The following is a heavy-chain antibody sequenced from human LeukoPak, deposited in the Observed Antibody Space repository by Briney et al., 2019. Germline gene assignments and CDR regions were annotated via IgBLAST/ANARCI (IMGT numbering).Heavy chain of an antibody. J-gene: IGHJ5*02. V-gene: IGHV1-46*01. D-gene: IGHD6-6*01. Sequence: GASVKVSCKASGYTFTSYYMHWVRQAPGQGLEWMGIINPSGGSTSYAQKFQGRVTMTRDMSTSTVYMELSSLRSEDTAVYYCASYNEYSSSSRYKAGVWFDPWGQGTLVTVSS. CDR2: INPSGGST. CDR1: GYTFTSYY. CDR3: ASYNEYSSSSRYKAGVWFDP.